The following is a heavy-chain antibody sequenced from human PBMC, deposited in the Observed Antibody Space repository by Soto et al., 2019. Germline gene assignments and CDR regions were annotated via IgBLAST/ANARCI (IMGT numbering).Heavy chain of an antibody. CDR3: ARGVPAAGTDWFDP. D-gene: IGHD6-13*01. CDR2: VSSTGST. Sequence: SETLSLTCTVSGGSISNYYWSWIRQPAEKRLEWIGRVSSTGSTYYNPSLKSRVTISVDTSKNQFSLNLTSVTAADTAVYYCARGVPAAGTDWFDPWGQGTLVTVSS. J-gene: IGHJ5*02. V-gene: IGHV4-4*07. CDR1: GGSISNYY.